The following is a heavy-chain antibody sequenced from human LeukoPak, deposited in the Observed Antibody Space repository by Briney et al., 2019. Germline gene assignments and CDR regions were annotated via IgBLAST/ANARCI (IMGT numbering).Heavy chain of an antibody. V-gene: IGHV1-18*01. CDR2: ISAYNGNT. CDR3: ARDPTVTTQKPPLDYYMDV. Sequence: GASVKVSCKASGYTFTSYGISWVRQAPGQGLEWMGWISAYNGNTNYAQKLQGRVTMTTDTSTSTAYMELRSLRSDDTAVYHCARDPTVTTQKPPLDYYMDVWGKGTTVTVSS. J-gene: IGHJ6*03. CDR1: GYTFTSYG. D-gene: IGHD4-11*01.